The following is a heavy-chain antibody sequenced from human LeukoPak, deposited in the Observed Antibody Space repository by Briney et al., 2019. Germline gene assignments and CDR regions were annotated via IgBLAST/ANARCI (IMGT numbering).Heavy chain of an antibody. Sequence: GRSLRLSCAASGFTFSSYGMHWVRQAPGKRLEWAAVISYDGSNKYYADSVKGRFSISRDNSKNTLYLQMNSLRAEDTAVYYCAKGGYYDILTGYYPPFDYWGQGTLVTVSS. D-gene: IGHD3-9*01. CDR1: GFTFSSYG. CDR2: ISYDGSNK. V-gene: IGHV3-30*18. J-gene: IGHJ4*02. CDR3: AKGGYYDILTGYYPPFDY.